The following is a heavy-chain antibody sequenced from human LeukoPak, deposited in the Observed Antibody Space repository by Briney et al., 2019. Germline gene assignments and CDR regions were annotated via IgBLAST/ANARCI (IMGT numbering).Heavy chain of an antibody. V-gene: IGHV4-38-2*02. CDR3: ARAHSGSYPFYYYYYMDV. D-gene: IGHD1-26*01. Sequence: SETLSLTCTVSGYSISSGYYWGWIRPPPGKGLEWIGSIYHSGSTNYNPSLKSRVTISVDTSKNQFSLKLSSVTAADTAVYYCARAHSGSYPFYYYYYMDVWGKGTTVTVSS. CDR1: GYSISSGYY. J-gene: IGHJ6*03. CDR2: IYHSGST.